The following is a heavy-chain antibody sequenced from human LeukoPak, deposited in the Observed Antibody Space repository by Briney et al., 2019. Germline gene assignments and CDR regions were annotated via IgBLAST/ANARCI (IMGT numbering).Heavy chain of an antibody. V-gene: IGHV1-8*01. J-gene: IGHJ6*03. Sequence: ASVKVSCKASGYPFSNYDVNWVRQATGQGIEWMAWMNPGSGDTGYAQKFQGRLTMSSNISMNTASMELRSLTSEDTAVYFCARSRRCYYMDVWGTGTPVTVSS. CDR2: MNPGSGDT. CDR1: GYPFSNYD. CDR3: ARSRRCYYMDV.